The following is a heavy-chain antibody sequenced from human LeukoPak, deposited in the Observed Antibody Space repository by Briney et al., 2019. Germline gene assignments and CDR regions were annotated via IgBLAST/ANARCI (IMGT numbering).Heavy chain of an antibody. CDR3: STQGAHNFLY. Sequence: NSGGSLRLSCAASGFTFSSYSTNWVRQAPGKGLEWVSSISSSSSYIYYADSVKGRFTISRDNAKNSLYLQMNSLRAEDTAIYYCSTQGAHNFLYWGRGTPVTVSS. CDR1: GFTFSSYS. D-gene: IGHD3-16*01. V-gene: IGHV3-21*04. J-gene: IGHJ4*02. CDR2: ISSSSSYI.